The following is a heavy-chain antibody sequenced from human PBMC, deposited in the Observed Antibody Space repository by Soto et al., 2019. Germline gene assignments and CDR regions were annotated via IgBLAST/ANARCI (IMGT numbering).Heavy chain of an antibody. CDR3: ARAAIHGSSWFFRFGP. D-gene: IGHD6-13*01. J-gene: IGHJ5*02. CDR2: IIPMFGTT. Sequence: QVQLVQSGSEVKMPGSSVNVSCKTSGGTFSRHAINWVRQAPGQGLEWMGGIIPMFGTTNYAQKFKGRVTISADDSTGTAYMELSSLRSEVGAVYYCARAAIHGSSWFFRFGPWGQGTMVTVSS. CDR1: GGTFSRHA. V-gene: IGHV1-69*01.